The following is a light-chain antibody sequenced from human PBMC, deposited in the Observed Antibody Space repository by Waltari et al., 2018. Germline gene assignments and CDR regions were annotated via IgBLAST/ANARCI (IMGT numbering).Light chain of an antibody. V-gene: IGLV4-69*01. CDR3: QTWGDGTVV. CDR1: SGHSSYA. Sequence: QLVLTQSPSASASLGASVKLTRTLRSGHSSYAIAWHQQTPEKGPRYLMKLNSDGSHNKGDGIPDRFSGSSSGAERYLTISSLQSEDEADYYCQTWGDGTVVFGGGTNLTVL. CDR2: LNSDGSH. J-gene: IGLJ2*01.